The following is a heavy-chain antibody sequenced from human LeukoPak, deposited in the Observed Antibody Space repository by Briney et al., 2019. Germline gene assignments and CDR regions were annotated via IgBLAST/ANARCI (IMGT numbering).Heavy chain of an antibody. CDR3: ARDCVWGSYLRYFDY. CDR1: GYTFTSYG. Sequence: ASVKVSCKASGYTFTSYGISWVRQAPGQGLEWMGWISAYNGNTNYAQKLQGRVTMTTDTSTSTAYMELRSLRSDDTAVYYCARDCVWGSYLRYFDYWGQGTLVTVSS. CDR2: ISAYNGNT. D-gene: IGHD3-16*02. V-gene: IGHV1-18*01. J-gene: IGHJ4*02.